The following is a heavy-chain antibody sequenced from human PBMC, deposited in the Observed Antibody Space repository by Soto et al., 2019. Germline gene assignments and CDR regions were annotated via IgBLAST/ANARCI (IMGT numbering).Heavy chain of an antibody. CDR1: GGSISSYY. CDR3: ARNYDSSGYYPGY. V-gene: IGHV4-59*01. CDR2: IYYSGST. J-gene: IGHJ4*02. D-gene: IGHD3-22*01. Sequence: SETLSLTCTVSGGSISSYYWSWIRQPPGKGLEWIGYIYYSGSTNYNPSLKSRVTISVDTSKNQFSLKLSSVTAADTALYYCARNYDSSGYYPGYWGQGTLVTVSS.